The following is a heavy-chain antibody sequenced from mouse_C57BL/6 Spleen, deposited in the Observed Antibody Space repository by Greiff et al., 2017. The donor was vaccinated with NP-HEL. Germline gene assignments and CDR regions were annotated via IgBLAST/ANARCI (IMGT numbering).Heavy chain of an antibody. J-gene: IGHJ1*03. CDR2: IHPNSGST. Sequence: QVHVKQPGAELVKPGASVKLSCKASGYTFTSYWMHWVKQRPGQGLEWIGMIHPNSGSTNYNEKFKSKATLTVDKSSSTAYMQLSSRTSEDSAVYYWARTHYYGSSYDWYFDVWGTGTTVTVSS. CDR1: GYTFTSYW. CDR3: ARTHYYGSSYDWYFDV. V-gene: IGHV1-64*01. D-gene: IGHD1-1*01.